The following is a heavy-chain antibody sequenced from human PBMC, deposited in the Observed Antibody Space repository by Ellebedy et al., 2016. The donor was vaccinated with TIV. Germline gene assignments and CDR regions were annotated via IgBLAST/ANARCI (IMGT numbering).Heavy chain of an antibody. CDR2: INHSGST. Sequence: SETLSLTCVVYGGSFSGYYWSWIRQPPGKGLEWIGEINHSGSTNYNPSLKSRVTISVDTSKNQFSLKLRSVTAADTAVYYCAGVPLGQWLPEFWYFDVWGQGTTVTVSS. J-gene: IGHJ6*02. CDR1: GGSFSGYY. D-gene: IGHD6-19*01. CDR3: AGVPLGQWLPEFWYFDV. V-gene: IGHV4-34*01.